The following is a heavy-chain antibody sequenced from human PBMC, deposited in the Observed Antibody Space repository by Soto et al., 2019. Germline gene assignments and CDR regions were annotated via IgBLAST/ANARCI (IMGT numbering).Heavy chain of an antibody. CDR3: ARDWAVKGAYMDV. V-gene: IGHV3-33*01. CDR2: IWYDGSNK. Sequence: QVQLVESGGGGVQPGRSLRLSCAASGFTFSSYGMHWVRQAPGKGLEWVAVIWYDGSNKYYADSVKGRFTISRDNSKNTLYLQMNSLRAEDTAVYYCARDWAVKGAYMDVWGKGTTVTVSS. D-gene: IGHD4-17*01. CDR1: GFTFSSYG. J-gene: IGHJ6*03.